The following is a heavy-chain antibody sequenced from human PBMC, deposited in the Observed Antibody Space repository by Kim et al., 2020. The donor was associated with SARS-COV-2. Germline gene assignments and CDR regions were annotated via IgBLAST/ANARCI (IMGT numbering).Heavy chain of an antibody. CDR3: ARDGDPDLGVRPYDY. J-gene: IGHJ4*02. V-gene: IGHV4-39*07. Sequence: SETLSLTCTVSGGSISSSSYYWGWIRQPPGKGLEWIGSIYYSGSTYYNPSLKSRVTISVDTSKNQFSRKLSSVTAADTAVYYCARDGDPDLGVRPYDYWGQGTLVTICS. D-gene: IGHD3-16*01. CDR2: IYYSGST. CDR1: GGSISSSSYY.